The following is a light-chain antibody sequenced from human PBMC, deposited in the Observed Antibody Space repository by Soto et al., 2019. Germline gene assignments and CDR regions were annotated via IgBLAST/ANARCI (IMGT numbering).Light chain of an antibody. J-gene: IGLJ3*02. CDR2: EAT. V-gene: IGLV2-23*01. CDR1: SNNIGSYNL. Sequence: QSALTQPASVSGSPGQAITILCTGTSNNIGSYNLVSWYQQDPGKAPKLMIYEATKRPSGVSTRFSGSRSGNTASLTISGLQAEDEADYYCCSYGGSSSWVFGGGTKLTVL. CDR3: CSYGGSSSWV.